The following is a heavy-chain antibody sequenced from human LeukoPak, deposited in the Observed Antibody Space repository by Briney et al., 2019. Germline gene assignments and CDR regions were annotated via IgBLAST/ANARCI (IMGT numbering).Heavy chain of an antibody. D-gene: IGHD1-1*01. CDR2: INHSGST. Sequence: TSETLSLTCAVYGGSFSGYYWSWIRQPPGKGLEWIGEINHSGSTNYNPSLKSRVTISVDTSKNQFSLKLSSVTAADTAVYYCARGLGYEFDLWGRGTLVTVSS. V-gene: IGHV4-34*01. CDR1: GGSFSGYY. CDR3: ARGLGYEFDL. J-gene: IGHJ2*01.